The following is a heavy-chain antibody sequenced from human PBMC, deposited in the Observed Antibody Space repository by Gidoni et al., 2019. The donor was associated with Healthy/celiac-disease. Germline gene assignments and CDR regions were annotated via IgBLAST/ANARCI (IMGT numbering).Heavy chain of an antibody. Sequence: ELQLVASGGGLVQPGGSLRLSCAASGFTFRSYAMSWVRQAPGKGLEWVAAISGSGGSTYYADSVKGRFTISRDNSKNTLYLQMNSLRAEDTAVYYCAKLSGWSSRKYYFDYWGQGTLVTVSS. J-gene: IGHJ4*02. CDR2: ISGSGGST. V-gene: IGHV3-23*04. CDR3: AKLSGWSSRKYYFDY. D-gene: IGHD6-19*01. CDR1: GFTFRSYA.